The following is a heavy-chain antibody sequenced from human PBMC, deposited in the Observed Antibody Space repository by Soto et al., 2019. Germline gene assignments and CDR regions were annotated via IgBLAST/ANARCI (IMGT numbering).Heavy chain of an antibody. J-gene: IGHJ4*02. D-gene: IGHD2-15*01. V-gene: IGHV4-61*01. Sequence: QVQLQESGPGLVKPSETLSLTCTVSGGSVSSGSYYWSWIRQPPGKGLEWIGYVYYSGSTNYNPSLKSRVTISVDTSKNQFSLKLSSVTAADTAVYYCARAPRGVVVAAAGEDYWGQGTLVTVSS. CDR1: GGSVSSGSYY. CDR2: VYYSGST. CDR3: ARAPRGVVVAAAGEDY.